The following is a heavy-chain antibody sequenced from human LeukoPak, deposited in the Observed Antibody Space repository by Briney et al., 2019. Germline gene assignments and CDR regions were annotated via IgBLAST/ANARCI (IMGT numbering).Heavy chain of an antibody. J-gene: IGHJ4*02. CDR2: IKQDGSEK. Sequence: GGSLRLSCAASGFTFNNYWMSWVRQAPGKGLEWVANIKQDGSEKYYVDSVKGRFTISRDNAKNSLYLQMNSLRAEDTAVYYCARDSEPDFWSGYYCLDYWGQGTLVTVSS. V-gene: IGHV3-7*01. CDR1: GFTFNNYW. CDR3: ARDSEPDFWSGYYCLDY. D-gene: IGHD3-3*01.